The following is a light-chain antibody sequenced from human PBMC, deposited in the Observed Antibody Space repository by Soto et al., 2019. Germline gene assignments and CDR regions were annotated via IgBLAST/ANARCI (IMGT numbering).Light chain of an antibody. Sequence: QSVLTQPASVSGSPGQSITISCTGTSSDVGGYNYVSWYQQHPGKAPKLMIYDVSNRPSGVSNRFSGSKSGNTASLTISGLQAVDEADYDCSSYISSITLDVFGTGTKDTDL. V-gene: IGLV2-14*01. CDR3: SSYISSITLDV. J-gene: IGLJ1*01. CDR1: SSDVGGYNY. CDR2: DVS.